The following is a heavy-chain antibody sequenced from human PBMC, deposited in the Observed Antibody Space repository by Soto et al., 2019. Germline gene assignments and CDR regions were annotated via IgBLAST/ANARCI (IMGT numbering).Heavy chain of an antibody. Sequence: EVQLVESGGILVQPGRSLRLSCVASGFSFSNYAMNWVRQAPWQGLEYVSAISNNGVSTYYANSVKGRFIRSRDNSKNTLYLQMSSLRAADMAVYYWARGGHYHLLSDFDYWGKGTLVTVSS. D-gene: IGHD3-10*02. CDR3: ARGGHYHLLSDFDY. CDR2: ISNNGVST. J-gene: IGHJ4*02. CDR1: GFSFSNYA. V-gene: IGHV3-64*01.